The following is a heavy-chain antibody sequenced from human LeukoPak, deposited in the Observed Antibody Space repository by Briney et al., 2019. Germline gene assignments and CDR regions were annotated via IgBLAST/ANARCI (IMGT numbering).Heavy chain of an antibody. V-gene: IGHV3-23*01. Sequence: GGSLRLSCAASGFTFSSYAMSWVRQAPGKGLEWVSAISGSGGSTYYADSVKGRFTISRDNSKNTLYLQMNSLRAEDTAVYYCAKAYRCSSTSCYALDYWGQGTLVTVSS. CDR1: GFTFSSYA. D-gene: IGHD2-2*01. CDR3: AKAYRCSSTSCYALDY. J-gene: IGHJ4*02. CDR2: ISGSGGST.